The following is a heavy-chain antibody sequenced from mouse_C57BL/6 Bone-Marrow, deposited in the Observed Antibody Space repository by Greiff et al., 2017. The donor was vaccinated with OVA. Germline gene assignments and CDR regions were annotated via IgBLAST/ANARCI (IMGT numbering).Heavy chain of an antibody. CDR1: GYTFTSYW. D-gene: IGHD3-2*02. CDR2: IDPSDSYT. V-gene: IGHV1-59*01. J-gene: IGHJ2*01. CDR3: AREEAQAYYFDY. Sequence: QVQLKQPGAELVRPGTSVKLSCKASGYTFTSYWMHWVKQRPGQGLEWIGVIDPSDSYTNYNQKFKGKATLTVDTSSSTAYMQLSSLTSEDSAVYYCAREEAQAYYFDYWGQGTTLTVSS.